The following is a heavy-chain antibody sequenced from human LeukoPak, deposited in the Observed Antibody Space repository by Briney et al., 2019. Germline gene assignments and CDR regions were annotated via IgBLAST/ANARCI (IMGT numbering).Heavy chain of an antibody. J-gene: IGHJ4*02. D-gene: IGHD5-12*01. Sequence: GGSLRLSSAASGFTFSSYGMHWVRRAPGKGLEWEAFIRYDGSNKYYADSVKGRFTISRDNSKNTLYLQMNSLRAEDTAVYYCARDPTQWLRYGYFDYWGQGTLVTVSS. V-gene: IGHV3-30*02. CDR2: IRYDGSNK. CDR1: GFTFSSYG. CDR3: ARDPTQWLRYGYFDY.